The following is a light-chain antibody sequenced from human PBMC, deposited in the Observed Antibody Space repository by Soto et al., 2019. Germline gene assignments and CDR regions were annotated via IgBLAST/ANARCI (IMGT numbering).Light chain of an antibody. V-gene: IGKV1D-12*01. Sequence: DIQMTQSPSSVSASVGDRVTITCRASQGIGRWLAWYQQKPGKAPKLLIYAASSLQSEVPSRFSGSGSGTDFTLTISSLQPEGVATYHCLQANSFPPAFGGGTNVEIQ. CDR2: AAS. CDR1: QGIGRW. CDR3: LQANSFPPA. J-gene: IGKJ4*01.